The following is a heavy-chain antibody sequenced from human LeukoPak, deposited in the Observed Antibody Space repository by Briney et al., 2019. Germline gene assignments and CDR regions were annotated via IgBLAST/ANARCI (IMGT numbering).Heavy chain of an antibody. D-gene: IGHD4-23*01. J-gene: IGHJ4*02. V-gene: IGHV3-74*01. Sequence: PGGSLRLSCAASGFTFSRYWMHWVRQAPGKGLVWVSRMNTDGSRTDYADSVKGRFTISRDNAKNTLYLQMNSLGVEDTAVYSCASDFGGQEDFWGQGILVTVSS. CDR1: GFTFSRYW. CDR2: MNTDGSRT. CDR3: ASDFGGQEDF.